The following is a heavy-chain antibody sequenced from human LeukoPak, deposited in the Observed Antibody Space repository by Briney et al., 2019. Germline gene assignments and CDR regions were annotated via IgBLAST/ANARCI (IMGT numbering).Heavy chain of an antibody. CDR1: GGTFSSYA. J-gene: IGHJ5*02. D-gene: IGHD2-2*01. CDR3: ARDHCSSTSCYYLTDPPFDP. Sequence: ASVKVSCKASGGTFSSYAISWVRQAPGQGLEWMGGILPIFGTANYAQKFQGRVTITADESTSTAYMELSSLRSEDTAVYYCARDHCSSTSCYYLTDPPFDPWGQGTLVTVSS. V-gene: IGHV1-69*01. CDR2: ILPIFGTA.